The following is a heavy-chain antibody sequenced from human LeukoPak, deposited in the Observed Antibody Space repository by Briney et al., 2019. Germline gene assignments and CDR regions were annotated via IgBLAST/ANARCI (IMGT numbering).Heavy chain of an antibody. D-gene: IGHD2-2*01. V-gene: IGHV3-30*02. CDR2: IRYDGSNK. CDR1: GFTFSSYG. J-gene: IGHJ4*02. CDR3: ANPIALVPAGHYFDS. Sequence: QPGGSLRLSCAASGFTFSSYGMHWVRQAPGKGLEWVAFIRYDGSNKYYADSVKGRFTISRDNSKNTLYLQMNSLRAEDTAVYYCANPIALVPAGHYFDSWGLCDLVTFSS.